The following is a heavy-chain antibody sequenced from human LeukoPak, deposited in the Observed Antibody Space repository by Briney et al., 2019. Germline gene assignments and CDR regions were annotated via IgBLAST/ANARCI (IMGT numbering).Heavy chain of an antibody. CDR1: GFSLTTTGMR. CDR2: IDWDDDK. Sequence: SGPALVKPTQTLTLTCTFSGFSLTTTGMRASWIRQPPGKALEWLARIDWDDDKFYSTSLKTRLTIPKDTSKNQVVLTMTNMDPVDTATYYCARLQGATIGAKWFDPWGQGTLVTVSS. CDR3: ARLQGATIGAKWFDP. V-gene: IGHV2-70*04. J-gene: IGHJ5*02. D-gene: IGHD4/OR15-4a*01.